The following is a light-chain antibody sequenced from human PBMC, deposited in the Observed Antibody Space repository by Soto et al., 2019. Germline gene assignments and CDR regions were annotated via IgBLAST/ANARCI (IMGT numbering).Light chain of an antibody. J-gene: IGKJ5*01. Sequence: EIVMTQSPATLSVSPGERATLSCRASQSVSDNLAWYQQKPGQAPRLFIYGASARATGIPARSSGSGSGTEFTLTISSLQSGDFAVYYCQQYNNWPITFGQGTRLEIK. V-gene: IGKV3-15*01. CDR1: QSVSDN. CDR2: GAS. CDR3: QQYNNWPIT.